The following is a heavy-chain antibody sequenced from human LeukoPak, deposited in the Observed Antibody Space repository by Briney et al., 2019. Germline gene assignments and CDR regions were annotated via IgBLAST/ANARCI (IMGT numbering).Heavy chain of an antibody. V-gene: IGHV1-2*02. J-gene: IGHJ6*03. D-gene: IGHD2-21*01. CDR1: GYTFTGYY. Sequence: GASVKVSSKASGYTFTGYYMHWVRQAPGQGLEWMGWINPNSGGTNYAQKFQGRVTMTRDTSISTAYMEPSRPRSDDTAVYYCARAQNCGGDCYLPYYYYYYMDVWGKGTTVTVSS. CDR3: ARAQNCGGDCYLPYYYYYYMDV. CDR2: INPNSGGT.